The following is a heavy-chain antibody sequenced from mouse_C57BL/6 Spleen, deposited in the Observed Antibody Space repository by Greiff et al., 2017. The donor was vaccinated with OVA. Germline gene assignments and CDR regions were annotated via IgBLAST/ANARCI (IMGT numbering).Heavy chain of an antibody. V-gene: IGHV3-1*01. J-gene: IGHJ1*03. CDR1: GYSITSGYD. D-gene: IGHD1-1*01. CDR3: ARATTGEYFDV. Sequence: EVKLVESGPGMVKPSQSLSLTCTVTGYSITSGYDWHWIRHFPGNKLEWMGYIRYSGNTNYKPSLKGRISITPDTSKNHFFLKLNSVTTEDTATYYCARATTGEYFDVWGTGTTVTVSS. CDR2: IRYSGNT.